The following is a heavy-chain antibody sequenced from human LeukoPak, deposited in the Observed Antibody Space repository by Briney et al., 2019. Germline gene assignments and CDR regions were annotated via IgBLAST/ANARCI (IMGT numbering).Heavy chain of an antibody. V-gene: IGHV3-21*01. D-gene: IGHD3-22*01. J-gene: IGHJ4*02. Sequence: GGSLRLSCAASGFTFSSYSMNWVRHPPGKGLEWVSSISSSSSYIYYADSAKGRFTISRDNAKNSLYLQMNSLRAEDTAVYYCARDLLYYYDSSATDYWGQGTLVTVSS. CDR3: ARDLLYYYDSSATDY. CDR1: GFTFSSYS. CDR2: ISSSSSYI.